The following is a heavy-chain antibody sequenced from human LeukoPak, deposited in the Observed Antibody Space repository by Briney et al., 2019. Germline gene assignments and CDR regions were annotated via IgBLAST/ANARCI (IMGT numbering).Heavy chain of an antibody. J-gene: IGHJ2*01. CDR2: ISSSSYI. Sequence: GGSLRLSCAASGFTFSSYSMNWVRQAPGKGLEWVSSISSSSYIYYADSVKGRFTISRDNAKNSLYLQMNSLRAEDTAVYYCARDPITKYFDLWGRGTLVTVSS. D-gene: IGHD3-10*01. CDR1: GFTFSSYS. V-gene: IGHV3-21*01. CDR3: ARDPITKYFDL.